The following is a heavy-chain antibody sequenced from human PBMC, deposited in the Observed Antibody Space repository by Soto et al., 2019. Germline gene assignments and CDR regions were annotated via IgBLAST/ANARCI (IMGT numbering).Heavy chain of an antibody. D-gene: IGHD2-2*01. CDR2: ISSSSSDT. CDR3: AKTISLEPLCSTLVDY. J-gene: IGHJ4*02. Sequence: PGGSLRLSCAASGFTFSSYSINWVRQARVKGLEWVSSISSSSSDTYYPDSVKRRFTISKDNAKNPLYLQLNSLRAEDTAVYYCAKTISLEPLCSTLVDYWGQGTLVTVAS. V-gene: IGHV3-21*01. CDR1: GFTFSSYS.